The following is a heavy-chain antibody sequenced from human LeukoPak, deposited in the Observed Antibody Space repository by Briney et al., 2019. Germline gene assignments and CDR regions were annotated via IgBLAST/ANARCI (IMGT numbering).Heavy chain of an antibody. CDR2: IYYSGST. CDR1: GGSISSYY. Sequence: SETLSLTCTVSGGSISSYYWSWIRQPPGKGLEWIGYIYYSGSTNYNPSLKSRVTMSVDTSKNQFSLNLSSVTAADTAVYYCASAYGSGLISVWGQGTLVTVSS. J-gene: IGHJ4*02. CDR3: ASAYGSGLISV. D-gene: IGHD3-10*01. V-gene: IGHV4-59*12.